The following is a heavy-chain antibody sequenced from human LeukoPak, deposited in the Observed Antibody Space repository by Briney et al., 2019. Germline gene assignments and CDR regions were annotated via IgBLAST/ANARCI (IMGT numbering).Heavy chain of an antibody. V-gene: IGHV4-59*08. CDR1: GASISSYY. Sequence: SETLSLTCTVSGASISSYYLSWIRQPPEKGLEWIGYIYYFGTTNYNASLKSRVTISVDTPKNHFSLKLSSVTAADTAVYYCARISTSAPYFDYWGQGTLVTVSS. D-gene: IGHD6-6*01. CDR2: IYYFGTT. CDR3: ARISTSAPYFDY. J-gene: IGHJ4*02.